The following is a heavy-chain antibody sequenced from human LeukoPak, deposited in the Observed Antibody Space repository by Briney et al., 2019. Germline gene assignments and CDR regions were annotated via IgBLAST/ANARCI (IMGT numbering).Heavy chain of an antibody. Sequence: GGSLRLSCAASGFTFSSYWMSWVRQAPGKGLEWVSAISGSGGSTYYADSVKGRFTISRDNSKNTLYLQMNSLRAEDTAVYYCAKGYWHGGTPFDYWGQGTLVTVSS. CDR3: AKGYWHGGTPFDY. J-gene: IGHJ4*02. D-gene: IGHD4-23*01. CDR2: ISGSGGST. CDR1: GFTFSSYW. V-gene: IGHV3-23*01.